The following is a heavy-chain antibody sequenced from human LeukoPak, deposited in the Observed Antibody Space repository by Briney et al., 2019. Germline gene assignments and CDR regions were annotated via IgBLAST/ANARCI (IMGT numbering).Heavy chain of an antibody. D-gene: IGHD1-14*01. Sequence: GGSLRLSCAASGFTFSTYAMSWVRQAPGKGLEWVSTTSGSGANTYYADSVKGRFIISRDNSKNTLYLQMNSLRAEDTAVYYCAISESRGFDPWGQGTLVTVSS. J-gene: IGHJ5*02. V-gene: IGHV3-23*01. CDR3: AISESRGFDP. CDR1: GFTFSTYA. CDR2: TSGSGANT.